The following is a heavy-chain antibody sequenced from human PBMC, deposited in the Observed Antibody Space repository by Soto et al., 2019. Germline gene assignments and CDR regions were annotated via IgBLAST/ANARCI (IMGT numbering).Heavy chain of an antibody. V-gene: IGHV1-8*01. J-gene: IGHJ4*02. Sequence: ASVKVSCKASGYTFTSCDINWVRQATGQGLEWMGWMNPNSGNTGYAQKFQGRVTMTRNTSISTAYMELSSLRSEDTAVYYCARGSRMTTTLIKTYYFDYWGQGTLVTVSS. CDR3: ARGSRMTTTLIKTYYFDY. D-gene: IGHD3-22*01. CDR1: GYTFTSCD. CDR2: MNPNSGNT.